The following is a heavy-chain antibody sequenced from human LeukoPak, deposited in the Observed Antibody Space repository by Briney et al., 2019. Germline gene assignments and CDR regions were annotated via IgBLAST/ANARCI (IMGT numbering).Heavy chain of an antibody. V-gene: IGHV1-2*02. CDR3: TSRGYSSSSPYYMDV. CDR2: INPDSGGT. J-gene: IGHJ6*03. CDR1: GYTFIGYY. D-gene: IGHD6-6*01. Sequence: ASVKVSCKASGYTFIGYYMHWVRQAPGQGLEWLGWINPDSGGTNYAQKFQGRVTMTRDTSISTAYLELSRLRSDDTAVYYCTSRGYSSSSPYYMDVWGKGTTVTVSS.